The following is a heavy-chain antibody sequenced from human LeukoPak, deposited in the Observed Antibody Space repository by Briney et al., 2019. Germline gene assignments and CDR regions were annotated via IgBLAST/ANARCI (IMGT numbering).Heavy chain of an antibody. CDR3: ANDEITMVRGVMECGVDY. D-gene: IGHD3-10*01. V-gene: IGHV3-30*18. CDR1: GFTFSSYG. Sequence: PGRSLRLSCAASGFTFSSYGMHWVRQAPGKGLEWVAVISYDGSNKYYADSVKGRFTISRDNSKNTLYLQMNSLRAEDTAVYYCANDEITMVRGVMECGVDYWGQGTLVTVSS. CDR2: ISYDGSNK. J-gene: IGHJ4*02.